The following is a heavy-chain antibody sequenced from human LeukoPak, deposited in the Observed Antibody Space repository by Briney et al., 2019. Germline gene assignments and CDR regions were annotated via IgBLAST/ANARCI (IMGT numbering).Heavy chain of an antibody. CDR1: GFTFSSYA. J-gene: IGHJ4*02. CDR3: AKTSAGIRGGYFDY. CDR2: INDSGGNT. D-gene: IGHD3-10*01. Sequence: GGSLRLSCAASGFTFSSYAMSWVRQAPGKGLEWVSLINDSGGNTYNADSVKGRFTISRDNSKNTLFLQMSSLRAEDTAVYYCAKTSAGIRGGYFDYWGQGTLVTVSS. V-gene: IGHV3-23*01.